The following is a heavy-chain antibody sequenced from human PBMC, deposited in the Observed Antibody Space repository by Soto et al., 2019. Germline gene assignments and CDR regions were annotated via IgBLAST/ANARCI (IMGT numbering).Heavy chain of an antibody. D-gene: IGHD3-22*01. J-gene: IGHJ4*02. CDR2: ISGSGGST. CDR3: AKVYYYDSSGYPTSGFDY. CDR1: GFTFSSYA. Sequence: GGSLRLSCAASGFTFSSYAMSCVRQAPGKGLEWVSAISGSGGSTYYADSVKGRFTIARDNSKNTLYLQMNSMRAEDTAVYYCAKVYYYDSSGYPTSGFDYWGQGTLVTVS. V-gene: IGHV3-23*01.